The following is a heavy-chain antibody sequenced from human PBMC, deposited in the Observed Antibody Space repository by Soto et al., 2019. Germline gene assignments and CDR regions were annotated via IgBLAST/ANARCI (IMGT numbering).Heavy chain of an antibody. CDR2: ISSSSSTI. CDR3: ARVSPAWGGYPEFRMDV. Sequence: GGSLRLSCAASGFTFSSYSMNWVRQAPGKGLEWVSYISSSSSTIYYADSVKGRFTISRDNAKNSLYLQMNSLRAEDTAVYYCARVSPAWGGYPEFRMDVWGKGTTVTVSS. CDR1: GFTFSSYS. J-gene: IGHJ6*03. V-gene: IGHV3-48*01. D-gene: IGHD3-16*01.